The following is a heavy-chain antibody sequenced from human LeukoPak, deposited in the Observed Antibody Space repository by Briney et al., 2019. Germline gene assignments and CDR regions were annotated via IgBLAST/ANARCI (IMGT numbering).Heavy chain of an antibody. D-gene: IGHD4-23*01. V-gene: IGHV1-46*01. Sequence: ASVKVSSKASGYTFTSFMMQWVRQAPGQGLEWMGIINPSGGSTSYAQKFQGRVTMTRDTSTSTVYMELSSLRSEDTAVYYCARDRGNTPTVAEYSQHWGQGTLVTVSS. CDR1: GYTFTSFM. J-gene: IGHJ1*01. CDR2: INPSGGST. CDR3: ARDRGNTPTVAEYSQH.